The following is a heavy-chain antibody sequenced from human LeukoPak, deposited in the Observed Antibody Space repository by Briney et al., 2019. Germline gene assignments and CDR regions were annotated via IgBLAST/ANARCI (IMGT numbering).Heavy chain of an antibody. J-gene: IGHJ4*02. D-gene: IGHD6-19*01. Sequence: ASVKVSCKASGYTFTGYYMHWVRQAPGQGLEWMGWINPNSGGTNYAQNFQGRVTMTRDTSISTVYMELSSLRSEDTAVYYCARAVGYGWYDYWGQGTLVTVSS. CDR2: INPNSGGT. CDR3: ARAVGYGWYDY. V-gene: IGHV1-2*02. CDR1: GYTFTGYY.